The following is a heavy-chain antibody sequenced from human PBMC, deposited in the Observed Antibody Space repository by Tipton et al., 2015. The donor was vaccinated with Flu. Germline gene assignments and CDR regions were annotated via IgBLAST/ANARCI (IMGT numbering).Heavy chain of an antibody. D-gene: IGHD1-14*01. V-gene: IGHV3-33*01. CDR1: GFTFSSYG. CDR3: ARDFNRFLDY. CDR2: IWSDESSK. J-gene: IGHJ4*02. Sequence: QVQLVQSGGGVVQPGRSLRLSCAASGFTFSSYGMHWVRQAPGKGLEWVAVIWSDESSKYYADSVKGRFTISRDNSKNTLSLQINSLRAEDTAVYSCARDFNRFLDYWGQGTLVTVSS.